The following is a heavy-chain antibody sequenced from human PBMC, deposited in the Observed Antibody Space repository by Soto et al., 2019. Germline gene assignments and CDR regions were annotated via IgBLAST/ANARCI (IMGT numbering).Heavy chain of an antibody. D-gene: IGHD1-26*01. CDR1: GYTFIGYG. CDR3: ARESGSAAPYYFYYAMDV. CDR2: ISGYNVDT. V-gene: IGHV1-18*04. J-gene: IGHJ6*02. Sequence: GASVKVSCKASGYTFIGYGISWVRQAPGQGLEWMGWISGYNVDTRYAQNFQGRVTMTTDASTNTAYMDLRTLRSDDTAVYYCARESGSAAPYYFYYAMDVWGQGTTVTVSS.